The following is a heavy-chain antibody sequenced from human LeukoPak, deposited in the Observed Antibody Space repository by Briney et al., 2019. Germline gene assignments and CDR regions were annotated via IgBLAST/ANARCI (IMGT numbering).Heavy chain of an antibody. J-gene: IGHJ4*02. Sequence: PGGSLRLSCAASGFTFSSYEMNWVRQAPGKGLEWVAVISYDGSNKYYADSVKGRFTISRDNSKNTLYLQMNSLRAEDTAVYYCAKDPLGYSSGWYDYWGQGTLVTVSS. D-gene: IGHD6-19*01. V-gene: IGHV3-30*18. CDR1: GFTFSSYE. CDR3: AKDPLGYSSGWYDY. CDR2: ISYDGSNK.